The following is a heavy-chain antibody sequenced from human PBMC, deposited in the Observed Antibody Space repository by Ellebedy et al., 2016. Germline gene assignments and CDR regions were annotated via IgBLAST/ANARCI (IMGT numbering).Heavy chain of an antibody. CDR1: GGSISSYY. CDR3: ARAQLDENQWELLAPSAFDI. Sequence: SETLSLTCTVSGGSISSYYWSWIRQPPGKGLEWIGYIYYSGSTNYNPSLKSRVTISVDTSKNQFSLKLSSVAAADTAVYYCARAQLDENQWELLAPSAFDIWGQGTMVTVSS. V-gene: IGHV4-59*01. CDR2: IYYSGST. J-gene: IGHJ3*02. D-gene: IGHD1-26*01.